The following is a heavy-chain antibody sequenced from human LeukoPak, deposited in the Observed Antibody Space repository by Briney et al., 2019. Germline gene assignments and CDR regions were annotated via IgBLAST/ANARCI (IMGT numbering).Heavy chain of an antibody. Sequence: GESLRLSCAASGFTFSSYAMSWVRQAPGKGLEWVSGISVSGGSTAYADSVKGRFTISRDNPRNTLYLQMNSLRAEDTAVYYCAKAPRIYYDSSGYDFDYWGQGTLVTVSS. J-gene: IGHJ4*02. CDR2: ISVSGGST. D-gene: IGHD3-22*01. CDR3: AKAPRIYYDSSGYDFDY. CDR1: GFTFSSYA. V-gene: IGHV3-23*01.